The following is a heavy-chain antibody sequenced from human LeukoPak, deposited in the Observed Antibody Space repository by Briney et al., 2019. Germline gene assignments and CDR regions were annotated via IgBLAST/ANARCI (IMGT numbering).Heavy chain of an antibody. CDR2: ISGSGGDT. Sequence: GASLRLSCAASGFTFSSYAMSWVRQAPGKGLEWVSAISGSGGDTNYADSVKGRFTISRDNSKNTLYLQMNSLRDEDTAVYYCARTLSAASPFDYWGQGTLVTVSS. J-gene: IGHJ4*02. CDR1: GFTFSSYA. CDR3: ARTLSAASPFDY. D-gene: IGHD2-2*01. V-gene: IGHV3-23*01.